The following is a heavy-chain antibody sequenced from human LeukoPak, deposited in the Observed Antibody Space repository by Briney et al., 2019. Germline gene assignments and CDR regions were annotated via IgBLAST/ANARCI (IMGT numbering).Heavy chain of an antibody. Sequence: KPSETLSLTCTVSGGSITSYYWSWIRQPPGKGPEWIGNMYYSGSTKYNPSLKSRVIISVDTSKNQFSLKLSSVTAADTAVYYCARESGYDYFDYWGQGTLVAVST. J-gene: IGHJ4*02. CDR2: MYYSGST. CDR1: GGSITSYY. V-gene: IGHV4-59*01. CDR3: ARESGYDYFDY. D-gene: IGHD6-25*01.